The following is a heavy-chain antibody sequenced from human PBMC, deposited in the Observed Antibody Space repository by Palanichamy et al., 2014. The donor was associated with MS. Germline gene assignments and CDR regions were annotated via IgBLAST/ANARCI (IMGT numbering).Heavy chain of an antibody. CDR2: INQGASKT. Sequence: EVQLVESGGGLVQPGRSLRLSCTASGFTFGDYAMTWFRQAPGKGLEWVANINQGASKTYYADSVKGRFTISRDNAKNPMSLQMNSLRAEDTAVYYCVRIYCTSTDCYLDYWGQGTLVTVSS. J-gene: IGHJ4*02. V-gene: IGHV3-7*01. CDR1: GFTFGDYA. CDR3: VRIYCTSTDCYLDY. D-gene: IGHD2-2*01.